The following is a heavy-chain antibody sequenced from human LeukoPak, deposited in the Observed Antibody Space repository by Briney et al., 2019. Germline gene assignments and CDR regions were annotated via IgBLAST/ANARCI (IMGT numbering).Heavy chain of an antibody. V-gene: IGHV4-59*08. CDR2: IYYSGST. CDR3: ARLHCGGDCGWFDP. CDR1: GGSISSYY. J-gene: IGHJ5*02. D-gene: IGHD2-21*02. Sequence: SETLSLTCTVSGGSISSYYWSWIRQPPGKGLEWIGYIYYSGSTNYNPSLKSRVTISVDTSKNQFSLKLSSVTAADTAVYYCARLHCGGDCGWFDPWGQGTLVTVSS.